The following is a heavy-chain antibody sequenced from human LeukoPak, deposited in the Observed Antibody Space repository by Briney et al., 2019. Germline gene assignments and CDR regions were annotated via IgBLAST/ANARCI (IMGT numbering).Heavy chain of an antibody. D-gene: IGHD3-3*02. Sequence: ASVKVSCKASGYTFTGYYLHWVRQAPGQGLEWMGWINPNSGGTNYAQKFQGKVTMTRDTSISTAYMDLSRLTSDDTAVYYCARDLRTISTSRRVIANWFDSWGQGTLVTVSS. V-gene: IGHV1-2*02. CDR1: GYTFTGYY. CDR3: ARDLRTISTSRRVIANWFDS. CDR2: INPNSGGT. J-gene: IGHJ5*01.